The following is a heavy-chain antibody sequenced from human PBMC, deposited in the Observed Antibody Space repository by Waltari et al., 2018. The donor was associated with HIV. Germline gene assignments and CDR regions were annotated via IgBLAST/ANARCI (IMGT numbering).Heavy chain of an antibody. CDR1: GGSISSSSYY. J-gene: IGHJ6*02. V-gene: IGHV4-39*01. CDR3: ARRGYCSSTSCYRVGGMDV. Sequence: QLQLQESGPGLVKPSETLSLTCTVSGGSISSSSYYWGWIRQPPGKGLEWIGSIYYSGRTHYYPSLKSRVTISVDTSKNQFSLKLSSVTAADTAVYYCARRGYCSSTSCYRVGGMDVWGQGTTVTVSS. CDR2: IYYSGRT. D-gene: IGHD2-2*03.